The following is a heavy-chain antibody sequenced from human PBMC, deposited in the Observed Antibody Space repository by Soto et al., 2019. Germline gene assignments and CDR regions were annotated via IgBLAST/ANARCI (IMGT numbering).Heavy chain of an antibody. CDR2: IYHSGST. CDR1: GGSISSGGYS. CDR3: ARAPTYYYDRGGFEP. V-gene: IGHV4-30-2*01. J-gene: IGHJ5*02. D-gene: IGHD3-22*01. Sequence: SETLSLTCAVSGGSISSGGYSWSWIRQPPGKGLEWIGYIYHSGSTYYNPSLKSRVTISVDRYKNQFSLKLSSVTAADTAVYYCARAPTYYYDRGGFEPWGKGTLVTVSS.